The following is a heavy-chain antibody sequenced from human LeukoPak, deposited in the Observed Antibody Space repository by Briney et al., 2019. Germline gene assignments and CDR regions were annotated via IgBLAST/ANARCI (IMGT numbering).Heavy chain of an antibody. CDR1: GCTFSSYA. V-gene: IGHV1-69*05. D-gene: IGHD3-16*01. Sequence: ASVKVSCKASGCTFSSYAISWVRQAPGQGLEWMGRIIPIFGTENYAQKFQGRVTITTDESTSTAYMELNSLRSEDTAVYYCARLRLGYYYMDVWGKGTTVTVSS. CDR2: IIPIFGTE. CDR3: ARLRLGYYYMDV. J-gene: IGHJ6*03.